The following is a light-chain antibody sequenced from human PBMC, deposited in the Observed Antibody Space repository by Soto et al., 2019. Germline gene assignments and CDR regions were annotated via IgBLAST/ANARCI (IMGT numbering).Light chain of an antibody. V-gene: IGKV1-6*01. CDR1: QDIRND. J-gene: IGKJ1*01. CDR3: IQDYSLPLT. Sequence: AFQMTQSPSSLSASVGDRVTITCRASQDIRNDLGWYQQKPGKAPRLLIYAASSLHSGVPSRFSGSGSGTDFTLNISSLQPEDFATYSCIQDYSLPLTFGQGTKVEIK. CDR2: AAS.